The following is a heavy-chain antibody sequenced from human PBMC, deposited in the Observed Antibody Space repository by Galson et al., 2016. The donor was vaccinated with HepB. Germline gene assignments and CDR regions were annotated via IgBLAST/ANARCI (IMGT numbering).Heavy chain of an antibody. Sequence: SETLSLTCTVSDYSVSSGTNYWSRMRQPPGKGLEWIGYIYSTGDTSYNPSLKSRVTILTDTSKNQFSLKLSSVTTADTAVYHCARGAKMTSGSDPDYFDFWGQGTLVTVSS. J-gene: IGHJ4*02. CDR1: DYSVSSGTNY. CDR3: ARGAKMTSGSDPDYFDF. D-gene: IGHD3-3*01. V-gene: IGHV4-61*01. CDR2: IYSTGDT.